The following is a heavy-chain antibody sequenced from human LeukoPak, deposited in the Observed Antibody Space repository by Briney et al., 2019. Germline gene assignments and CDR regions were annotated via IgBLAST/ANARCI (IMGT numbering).Heavy chain of an antibody. CDR1: GYTFTGYY. V-gene: IGHV1-2*02. Sequence: ASVKVSCKASGYTFTGYYMHWVRQAPGQGLEWMGWINPNSGGTNYAQKFQGRVTMTRDTSISTAYMELSRLRSDDTAVYYCAREDYDFWSGSSGHYMGVWGKGTTVTVSS. CDR3: AREDYDFWSGSSGHYMGV. D-gene: IGHD3-3*01. J-gene: IGHJ6*03. CDR2: INPNSGGT.